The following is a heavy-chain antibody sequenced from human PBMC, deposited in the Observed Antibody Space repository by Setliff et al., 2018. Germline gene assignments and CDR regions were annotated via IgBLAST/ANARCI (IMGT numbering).Heavy chain of an antibody. CDR2: ISGSGGST. CDR3: ARDPFGNPVFDP. CDR1: GFIFSSCA. J-gene: IGHJ5*02. V-gene: IGHV3-23*01. Sequence: GGSLRLSCAASGFIFSSCAMSWVRQAPGKGLEWVSAISGSGGSTNYADSVKGRFTISRDNSKNTLYLQMNSLRAEDTAVYYCARDPFGNPVFDPWGQGTLVTVSS. D-gene: IGHD3-10*01.